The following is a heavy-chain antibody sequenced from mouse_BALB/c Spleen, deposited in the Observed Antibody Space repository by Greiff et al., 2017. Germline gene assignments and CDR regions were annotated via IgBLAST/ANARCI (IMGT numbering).Heavy chain of an antibody. J-gene: IGHJ3*01. CDR3: ARSGGTTATPFAY. D-gene: IGHD1-2*01. CDR2: IYPGDGDT. V-gene: IGHV1-87*01. Sequence: QVQLQQSGAELARPGASVKLSCKASGYTFTSYWMQWVKQRPGQGLEWIGAIYPGDGDTRYTQKFKGKATLTADKSSSTAYMQLSSLASEDSAVYYCARSGGTTATPFAYWGQGTLVTVSA. CDR1: GYTFTSYW.